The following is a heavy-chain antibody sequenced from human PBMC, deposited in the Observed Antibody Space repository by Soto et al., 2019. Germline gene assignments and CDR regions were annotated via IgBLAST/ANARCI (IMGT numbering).Heavy chain of an antibody. Sequence: PGGSLRLSCAASGFTHSGHAMDWVRQAPGKGLEYVSGISSNGVGTYYANSVQGRFTISRDNSKNTVYLQMGSLRPEDMAVYYCARRARPDFYYMDVWGKGTTVTVSS. V-gene: IGHV3-64*01. D-gene: IGHD6-6*01. CDR2: ISSNGVGT. J-gene: IGHJ6*03. CDR3: ARRARPDFYYMDV. CDR1: GFTHSGHA.